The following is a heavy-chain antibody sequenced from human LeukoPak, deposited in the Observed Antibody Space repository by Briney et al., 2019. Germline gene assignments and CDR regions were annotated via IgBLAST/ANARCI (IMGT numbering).Heavy chain of an antibody. Sequence: PGGPLRLSCAASGFTFSSYGMHWVRQAPGKGLEWVAFIRYDSSDKYNADSVKGRFTISRDNSKNSLYLQMNSLRAEDTAVYYCAKGPKKQMVGSRGYYFDFWGQGTLVTVSS. CDR1: GFTFSSYG. CDR2: IRYDSSDK. J-gene: IGHJ4*02. V-gene: IGHV3-30*02. D-gene: IGHD6-13*01. CDR3: AKGPKKQMVGSRGYYFDF.